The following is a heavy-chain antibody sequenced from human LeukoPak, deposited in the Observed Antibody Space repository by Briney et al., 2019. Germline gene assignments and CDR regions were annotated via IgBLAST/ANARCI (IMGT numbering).Heavy chain of an antibody. CDR2: INHSGST. J-gene: IGHJ4*02. D-gene: IGHD6-19*01. Sequence: SETLSLTCAVYGGSFSGYYWSWIRQPPGKGLEWIGEINHSGSTNYNPSLKSRVTISVDTSKNQLSLKLSSVTAADTAVYYCARGKGDSSGWYDFDYWGQGTLVTVSS. V-gene: IGHV4-34*01. CDR1: GGSFSGYY. CDR3: ARGKGDSSGWYDFDY.